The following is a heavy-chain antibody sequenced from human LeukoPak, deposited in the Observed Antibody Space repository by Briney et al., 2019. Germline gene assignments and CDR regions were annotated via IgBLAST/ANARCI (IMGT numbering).Heavy chain of an antibody. J-gene: IGHJ4*02. CDR3: ATSSHSGSYRAH. V-gene: IGHV4-59*08. CDR2: ISCTADS. Sequence: SETLSLTCSVSGDSVTSSYLSWIRQPPGKGLEWIGYISCTADSNYNPSLKSRVTISTDTSKNQFSLKLSSVTATGTAVYYCATSSHSGSYRAHWGQGTLVTVSS. D-gene: IGHD3-10*01. CDR1: GDSVTSSY.